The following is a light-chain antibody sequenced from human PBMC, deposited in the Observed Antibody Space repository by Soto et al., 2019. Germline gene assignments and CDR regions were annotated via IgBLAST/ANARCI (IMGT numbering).Light chain of an antibody. CDR3: QQYGGSPRT. CDR2: AAS. CDR1: QGIRND. Sequence: AIQMTQSPSSLSASVGDRITITCRASQGIRNDLGWYQQKPGKAPNLLIYAASILQSGVPSRFSGSGSGTDFTLTISSLQPEDFATYYCQQYGGSPRTFGQGTKVELK. V-gene: IGKV1-6*01. J-gene: IGKJ1*01.